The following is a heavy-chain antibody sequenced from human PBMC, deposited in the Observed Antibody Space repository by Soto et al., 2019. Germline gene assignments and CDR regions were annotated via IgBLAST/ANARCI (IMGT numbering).Heavy chain of an antibody. J-gene: IGHJ6*02. CDR2: ISACNGNT. V-gene: IGHV1-18*04. CDR3: ARGGLGYCSGGSCSPRYRVLYGMDV. CDR1: GYTFTSYG. Sequence: ASVKVSCKASGYTFTSYGISWVRQAPGQGLEWMGWISACNGNTNYAQKLQGRVTMTTDTSTSTAYMELRSLRSDDTAVYYCARGGLGYCSGGSCSPRYRVLYGMDVWGQGTTVTVSS. D-gene: IGHD2-15*01.